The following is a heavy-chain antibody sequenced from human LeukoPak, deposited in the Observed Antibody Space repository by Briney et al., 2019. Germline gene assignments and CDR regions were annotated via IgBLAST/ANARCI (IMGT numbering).Heavy chain of an antibody. D-gene: IGHD3-10*01. CDR2: SYYSGST. CDR1: GCSISSYY. Sequence: SETLSLTCTVSGCSISSYYWSWIREPPGKGLEWIGYSYYSGSTNYNPSLKSRVTISVDTSKNHFSLKLSSVTAADTAVYYCASSYGSGSYYPWGQGTLVTVSS. CDR3: ASSYGSGSYYP. J-gene: IGHJ5*02. V-gene: IGHV4-59*01.